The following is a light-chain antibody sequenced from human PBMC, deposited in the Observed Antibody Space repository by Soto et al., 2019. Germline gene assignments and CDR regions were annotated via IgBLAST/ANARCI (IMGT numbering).Light chain of an antibody. CDR1: QSVSSN. Sequence: EIVMTQSPATLSVSPGERATLSCRASQSVSSNLAWYQQKPGQAPSLLIYDISARATGIPTRFGGSGSGTEFTLTISSLQSEDFAVYYCQQYNDWPLTFGGGTKVDIK. J-gene: IGKJ4*01. CDR2: DIS. V-gene: IGKV3D-15*01. CDR3: QQYNDWPLT.